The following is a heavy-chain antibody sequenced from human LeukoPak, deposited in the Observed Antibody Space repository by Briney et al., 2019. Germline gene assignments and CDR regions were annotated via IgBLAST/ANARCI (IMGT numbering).Heavy chain of an antibody. J-gene: IGHJ5*02. CDR1: GFTFSSYG. CDR3: AKPAVAGLNWFDP. D-gene: IGHD6-19*01. CDR2: IRYDGSNK. V-gene: IGHV3-30*02. Sequence: GGSLRLSCAASGFTFSSYGMHWVRQAPGKGLEWVAFIRYDGSNKYYADSVKGRFTISRDNSKNTLYLQMNSLRAEDTAVYYCAKPAVAGLNWFDPWGQGTLVTVSS.